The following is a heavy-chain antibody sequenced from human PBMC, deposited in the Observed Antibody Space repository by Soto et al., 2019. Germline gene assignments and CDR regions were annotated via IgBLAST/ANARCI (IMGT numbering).Heavy chain of an antibody. J-gene: IGHJ5*02. Sequence: GASVKVSCKASGYTFTGYYMHWVRRAPGQGLEWMGWINPNSGGTNYAQKFQGWVTMTRDTSISTAYMELSRLRSDDTAVYYCARSKYSSSWSLPGGWFDPWGQGTLVTVSS. CDR1: GYTFTGYY. V-gene: IGHV1-2*04. CDR2: INPNSGGT. D-gene: IGHD6-13*01. CDR3: ARSKYSSSWSLPGGWFDP.